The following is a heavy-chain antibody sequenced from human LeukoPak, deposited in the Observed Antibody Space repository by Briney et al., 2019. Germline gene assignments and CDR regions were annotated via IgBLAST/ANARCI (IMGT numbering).Heavy chain of an antibody. Sequence: GGSLRLSCAASGFTFSGYAMSWVRQAPGKGLEWVSGIIDSGSNTYHADSVKGRFTISRDNSKNTLYLQVNSLRAEDTAIYYCAKDRGSGWIRGFDYWGQGTLVTVSS. CDR3: AKDRGSGWIRGFDY. D-gene: IGHD6-19*01. V-gene: IGHV3-23*01. J-gene: IGHJ4*02. CDR2: IIDSGSNT. CDR1: GFTFSGYA.